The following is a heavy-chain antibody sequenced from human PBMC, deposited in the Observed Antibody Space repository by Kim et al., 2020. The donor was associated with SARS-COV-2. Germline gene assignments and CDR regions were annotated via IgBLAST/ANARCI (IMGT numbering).Heavy chain of an antibody. CDR2: ISYDGSNK. D-gene: IGHD2-15*01. CDR1: GFTFSSYG. V-gene: IGHV3-30*18. Sequence: GGSLRLSCAASGFTFSSYGMHWVRQAPGKGLEWVAVISYDGSNKYYADSVKGRFTISRDNSKNTLYLQMNSLRAEDTAVYYCAKGRVGYCSGGSCYLWRNGFDPWGQGTLVTVSS. CDR3: AKGRVGYCSGGSCYLWRNGFDP. J-gene: IGHJ5*02.